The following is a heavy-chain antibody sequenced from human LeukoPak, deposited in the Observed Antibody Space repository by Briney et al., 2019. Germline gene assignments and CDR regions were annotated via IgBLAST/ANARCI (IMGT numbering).Heavy chain of an antibody. CDR2: TYYRSRWYH. V-gene: IGHV6-1*01. CDR3: VREVDSHGTLFYYGMDV. D-gene: IGHD6-13*01. Sequence: SQTLSLTCAISGDSVSSNSAAWNWIRQSPSRGLEWLGRTYYRSRWYHDYGVSVRSRININPDTSKNQFSLQLNSVTPEDTALYYCVREVDSHGTLFYYGMDVWGQGTTVTVSS. CDR1: GDSVSSNSAA. J-gene: IGHJ6*02.